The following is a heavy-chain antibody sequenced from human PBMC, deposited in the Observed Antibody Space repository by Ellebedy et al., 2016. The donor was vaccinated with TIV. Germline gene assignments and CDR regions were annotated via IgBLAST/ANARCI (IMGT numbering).Heavy chain of an antibody. D-gene: IGHD2-15*01. Sequence: SQTLSLTCAISGDSVASNSAAWTWIRQSPSRGLEWLGRTYYRSKWSSNYAVSVKSRITINSDTSENQFSLHLNSVTPEDAAVYYCARDHCSGGTCHWSFDLWGRGTLVTVSS. CDR1: GDSVASNSAA. CDR3: ARDHCSGGTCHWSFDL. J-gene: IGHJ2*01. CDR2: TYYRSKWSS. V-gene: IGHV6-1*01.